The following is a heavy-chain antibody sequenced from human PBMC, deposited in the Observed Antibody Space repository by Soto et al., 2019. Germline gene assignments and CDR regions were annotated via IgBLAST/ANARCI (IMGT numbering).Heavy chain of an antibody. D-gene: IGHD6-13*01. CDR1: GASVSRTYW. CDR3: ARYNAASGTYYFDF. CDR2: INHRGSA. J-gene: IGHJ4*02. V-gene: IGHV4-4*02. Sequence: LSEALSLTYAVSGASVSRTYWWSWGRQPAGKGPEWIGEINHRGSANYNPSLKSRVTISVDISKSQFSLRLTSVTAADTAAYYCARYNAASGTYYFDFWGQGALVTVS.